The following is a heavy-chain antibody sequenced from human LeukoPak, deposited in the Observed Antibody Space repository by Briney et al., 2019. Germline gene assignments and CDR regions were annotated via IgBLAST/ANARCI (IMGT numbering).Heavy chain of an antibody. V-gene: IGHV4-59*01. J-gene: IGHJ5*02. D-gene: IGHD5-18*01. CDR3: ARQMTSHLDTFDP. Sequence: KPSETLSLTCTVSGVSISSNYWSWIRRPPGKGLEWIGNIYHSGSTNYNPSPKSRVIISVDTSKNQFSLHVTSVTTADTAVYYCARQMTSHLDTFDPWGQGTLVTVSS. CDR1: GVSISSNY. CDR2: IYHSGST.